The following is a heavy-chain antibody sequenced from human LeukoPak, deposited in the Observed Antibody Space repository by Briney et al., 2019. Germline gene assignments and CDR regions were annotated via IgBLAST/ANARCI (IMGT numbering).Heavy chain of an antibody. D-gene: IGHD6-13*01. CDR1: GFTFSSYW. Sequence: GGSLRLSCAASGFTFSSYWMHWVRQAPGKGLVWVSHINSDGSSTTYADSVKGRFTISRDNAKNTLYLQMNSLRVEDTALYYCTKDIRGAAAGLDYWGQGILVTVSS. CDR3: TKDIRGAAAGLDY. V-gene: IGHV3-74*01. J-gene: IGHJ4*02. CDR2: INSDGSST.